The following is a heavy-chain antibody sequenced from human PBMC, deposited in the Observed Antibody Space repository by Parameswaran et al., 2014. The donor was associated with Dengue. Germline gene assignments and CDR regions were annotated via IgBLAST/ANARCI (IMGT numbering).Heavy chain of an antibody. V-gene: IGHV5-51*01. J-gene: IGHJ4*02. CDR3: ARLLADGSLYYFDY. CDR2: IYPGDSDT. Sequence: VRQMPGKGLEWMGIIYPGDSDTRYSPSFQGQVTISADKSISTAYLQWSSLKASDTAMYYCARLLADGSLYYFDYWGQGTLVTVSS. D-gene: IGHD3-3*02.